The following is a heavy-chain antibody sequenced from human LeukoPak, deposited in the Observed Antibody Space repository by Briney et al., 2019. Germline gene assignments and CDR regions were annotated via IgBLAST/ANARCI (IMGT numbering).Heavy chain of an antibody. D-gene: IGHD3-3*01. V-gene: IGHV4-59*08. J-gene: IGHJ4*02. CDR3: ARVGLLRWRAAGLSFDY. Sequence: SETLSLTCTVSGGSINSYYWSWIRQSPGKGLEWIGCIHYSGSTNYNPSLKSRVTISVDTTKNQFSLKLSSVTAADTAVYYCARVGLLRWRAAGLSFDYWGQGTLVTVSS. CDR1: GGSINSYY. CDR2: IHYSGST.